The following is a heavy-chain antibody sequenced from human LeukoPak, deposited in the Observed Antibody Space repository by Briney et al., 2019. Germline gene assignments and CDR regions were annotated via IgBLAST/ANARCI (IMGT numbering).Heavy chain of an antibody. CDR2: ISYDGSNK. CDR1: GFTFSSYG. V-gene: IGHV3-30*03. Sequence: GGSLRLSCAASGFTFSSYGMHWVRQAPGKGLEWVAVISYDGSNKYYADSVKGRFTVSRDNSKNTLYLQMNSLRAEDTAVYYCASRLAVAGTAVDYWGQGTLSPSPQ. CDR3: ASRLAVAGTAVDY. D-gene: IGHD6-19*01. J-gene: IGHJ4*02.